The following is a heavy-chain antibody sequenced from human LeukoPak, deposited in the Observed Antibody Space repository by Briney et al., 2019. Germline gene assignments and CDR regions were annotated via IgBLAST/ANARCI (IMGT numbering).Heavy chain of an antibody. CDR1: GYTLTELS. V-gene: IGHV1-24*01. CDR2: FDPEDGET. J-gene: IGHJ4*02. Sequence: ASVKVSCKVSGYTLTELSMHWVRQAPGKGLEWMGGFDPEDGETIYAQKFQGRVTMTEDTSTDTAYMELSSLRSEDMAVYYCATFRGSYRYFDYWGQGTLVTVSS. D-gene: IGHD1-26*01. CDR3: ATFRGSYRYFDY.